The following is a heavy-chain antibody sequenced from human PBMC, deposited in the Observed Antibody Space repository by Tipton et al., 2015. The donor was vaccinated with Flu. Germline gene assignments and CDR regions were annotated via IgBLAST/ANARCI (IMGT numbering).Heavy chain of an antibody. CDR1: GDSIGSDYY. Sequence: TLSLTCSVSGDSIGSDYYWGWIRQPPGKGLEWLGNIHRSGNTYYNSSLKSRVTISLDKSKNQFSLRLVSMTAADTAVYYCARDHPPSITVLGEITDYFGMDVWGQGTTVTVSS. CDR3: ARDHPPSITVLGEITDYFGMDV. J-gene: IGHJ6*02. V-gene: IGHV4-38-2*02. D-gene: IGHD3-3*01. CDR2: IHRSGNT.